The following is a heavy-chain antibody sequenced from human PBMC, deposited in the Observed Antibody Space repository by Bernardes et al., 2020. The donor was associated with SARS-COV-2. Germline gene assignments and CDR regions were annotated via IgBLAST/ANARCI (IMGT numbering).Heavy chain of an antibody. V-gene: IGHV3-21*01. D-gene: IGHD3-22*01. CDR2: ISSSSSYI. CDR1: GFTFSSYS. Sequence: GGSLRLSRAASGFTFSSYSMNWVRQAPGKGLEWVSSISSSSSYIYYADSVKGRFTISRDNAKNSLYLQMNSLRAEDTAVYYCARDLYYYDSSGYYTASFFDYWGQGTLVTVSS. CDR3: ARDLYYYDSSGYYTASFFDY. J-gene: IGHJ4*02.